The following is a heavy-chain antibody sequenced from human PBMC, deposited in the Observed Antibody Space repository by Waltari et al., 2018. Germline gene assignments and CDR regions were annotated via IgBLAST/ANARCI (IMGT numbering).Heavy chain of an antibody. J-gene: IGHJ6*02. CDR3: AKDGGPYGGYAYYYYGMDV. V-gene: IGHV3-23*01. Sequence: EVQLLESGGGLVQPGGSLRLSCAASGFTFSSYAMSWVRQAPGTGLEWVSAISGSGGSKNYADSGKGRFTISRDNSKKTLYLQMNSLRAEDTAVYYCAKDGGPYGGYAYYYYGMDVWGQGTTVTVSS. CDR1: GFTFSSYA. CDR2: ISGSGGSK. D-gene: IGHD5-12*01.